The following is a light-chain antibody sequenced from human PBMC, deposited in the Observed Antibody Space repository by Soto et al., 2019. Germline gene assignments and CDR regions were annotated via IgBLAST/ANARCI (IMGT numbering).Light chain of an antibody. Sequence: PGDRATLSCWASQSLRSSYLAWYQRKPGQAPRLLMFGASRRATGIPDRFNGSGSGTDFILTISRLEPEDVAVYYCQQHGTSPYTFGQGTVLEI. J-gene: IGKJ2*01. CDR3: QQHGTSPYT. CDR2: GAS. CDR1: QSLRSSY. V-gene: IGKV3-20*01.